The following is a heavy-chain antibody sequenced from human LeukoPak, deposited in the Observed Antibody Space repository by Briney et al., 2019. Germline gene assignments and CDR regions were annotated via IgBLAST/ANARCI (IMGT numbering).Heavy chain of an antibody. J-gene: IGHJ4*02. CDR2: INPNSGGA. CDR1: GYTFTGYY. V-gene: IGHV1-2*02. Sequence: ASVKVSCKASGYTFTGYYMHWVRQAPGQGLEWMGWINPNSGGANYAQKFQGRVTMTRDTSISTAYMELSRLRSDDTAVYYCARVSQRRSGSYDYWGQGTLVTVSS. D-gene: IGHD1-26*01. CDR3: ARVSQRRSGSYDY.